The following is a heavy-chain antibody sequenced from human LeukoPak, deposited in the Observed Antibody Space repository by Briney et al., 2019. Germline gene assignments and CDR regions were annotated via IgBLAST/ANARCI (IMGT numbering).Heavy chain of an antibody. Sequence: SESLSLTCTVSGGSISSSSYYWGWIRQPPGKGLEWIGSIYYSGSTYYNPSLKSRVTISVDTSKNQFSLKLSSVTAADTAVYYCASTPHENSSGWYNEFRWFDPWGQGTLVTVSS. D-gene: IGHD6-19*01. CDR2: IYYSGST. J-gene: IGHJ5*02. CDR1: GGSISSSSYY. CDR3: ASTPHENSSGWYNEFRWFDP. V-gene: IGHV4-39*07.